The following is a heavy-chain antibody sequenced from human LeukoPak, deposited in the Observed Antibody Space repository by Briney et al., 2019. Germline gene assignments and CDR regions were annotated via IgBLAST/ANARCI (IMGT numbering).Heavy chain of an antibody. CDR1: GYTFTSYG. Sequence: ASVKVSCKASGYTFTSYGISWVRQAPGQGLEWMGWISAYNGNTNYAQKLQGRVTMTTDTSTSTAYMELKSLRSDDTAVYYCARDQYYDSKGWFDPWGQGTLVTVSS. V-gene: IGHV1-18*01. CDR3: ARDQYYDSKGWFDP. D-gene: IGHD3-22*01. J-gene: IGHJ5*02. CDR2: ISAYNGNT.